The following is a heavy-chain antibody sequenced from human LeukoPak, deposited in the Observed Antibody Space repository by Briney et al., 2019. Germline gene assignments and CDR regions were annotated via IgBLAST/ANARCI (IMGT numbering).Heavy chain of an antibody. D-gene: IGHD5-24*01. CDR1: GFTFSDTW. Sequence: GGSLRLSCVASGFTFSDTWMHWVRQAPGKGLEWVSGISWNSGSIGYADSVKGRFTISRDNAKNSLYLQMNSLRAEDTALYYCAKDGYNFGWYFDYWGQGTLVTVSS. CDR2: ISWNSGSI. V-gene: IGHV3-9*01. CDR3: AKDGYNFGWYFDY. J-gene: IGHJ4*02.